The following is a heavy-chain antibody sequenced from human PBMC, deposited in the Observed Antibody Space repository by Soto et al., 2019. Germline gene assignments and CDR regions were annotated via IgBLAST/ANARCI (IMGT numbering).Heavy chain of an antibody. CDR1: GGSISRYY. J-gene: IGHJ4*02. CDR3: ARGIAAAGSSSTFDY. D-gene: IGHD6-13*01. Sequence: QVQLQESGPGLVKPSETLSLTCTVSGGSISRYYWSWIRQPPGKGLEWLGYIYYSGSTNHNPSLKSRVTISVDTSKNQFSLKMSSVTAADTAVYYCARGIAAAGSSSTFDYWGQGTLVTVSS. CDR2: IYYSGST. V-gene: IGHV4-59*01.